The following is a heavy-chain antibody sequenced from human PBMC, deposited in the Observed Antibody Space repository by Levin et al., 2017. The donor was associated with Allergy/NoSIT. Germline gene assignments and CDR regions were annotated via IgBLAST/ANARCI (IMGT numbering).Heavy chain of an antibody. CDR2: ISSSGSTI. D-gene: IGHD5-12*01. Sequence: AGGSLRLSCAASGFTFSDYYMSWIRQAPGKGLEWVSYISSSGSTIYYADSVKGRFIISRDNAKNSLYLQMNSLRAEDTAVYYCARSQYREAFDIWGQGTMVTVSS. CDR1: GFTFSDYY. CDR3: ARSQYREAFDI. J-gene: IGHJ3*02. V-gene: IGHV3-11*01.